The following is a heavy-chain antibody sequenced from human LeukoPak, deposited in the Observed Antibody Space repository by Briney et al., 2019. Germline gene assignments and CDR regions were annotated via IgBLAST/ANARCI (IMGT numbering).Heavy chain of an antibody. D-gene: IGHD1-26*01. CDR1: GGSISNYF. V-gene: IGHV4-59*01. J-gene: IGHJ2*01. Sequence: SETLSLTCTVSGGSISNYFWNWIRQSPGKRLEWLGFVYNGGSTNYNPSLKSRVTMSVDTSKNQFSLKMSYVTAADTAMYYCARERSGSYYRWYFDLWGRGTLVTVSS. CDR3: ARERSGSYYRWYFDL. CDR2: VYNGGST.